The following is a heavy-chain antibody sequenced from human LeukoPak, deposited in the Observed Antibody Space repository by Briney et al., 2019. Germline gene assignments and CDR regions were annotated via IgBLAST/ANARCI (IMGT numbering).Heavy chain of an antibody. CDR3: AVQSFGVVNYYMDV. Sequence: PSETLSLTCTVSGGSISSYYWSWIRQPPGKGLEWIGYIYYSGSTNYNPSLKSRVTISLDTSKSQFSLKLSSVTAADTAVYYCAVQSFGVVNYYMDVWGKGTTVTVSS. J-gene: IGHJ6*03. V-gene: IGHV4-59*01. D-gene: IGHD3-3*01. CDR1: GGSISSYY. CDR2: IYYSGST.